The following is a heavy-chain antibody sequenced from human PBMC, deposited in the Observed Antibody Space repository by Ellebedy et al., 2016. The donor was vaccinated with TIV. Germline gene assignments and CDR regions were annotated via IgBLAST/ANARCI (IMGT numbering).Heavy chain of an antibody. Sequence: GESLKISCAASGITVSRQYMSWVRQAPGKGLEWVSLIYSDGRTYYADSVKGRFTISRDNSKNTLSLQMNSLRAEDTAVYYCAKDSYSGEYNYGWGTFNLWGQGTMVTISS. CDR1: GITVSRQY. D-gene: IGHD5-18*01. V-gene: IGHV3-53*01. CDR3: AKDSYSGEYNYGWGTFNL. J-gene: IGHJ3*01. CDR2: IYSDGRT.